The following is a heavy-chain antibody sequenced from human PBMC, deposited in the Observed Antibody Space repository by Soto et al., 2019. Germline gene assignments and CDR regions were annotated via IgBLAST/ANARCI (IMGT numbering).Heavy chain of an antibody. Sequence: SETLSLTCTVSGGSISSSSYYWGWIRQPPGKGLEWIGSIYYSGSTYYNPSLKSRVTISVDTSKNQFSLKLSSVTAADTAVYYCARRFLVRGVKEHAFDIWGQGTMVTVSS. J-gene: IGHJ3*02. CDR2: IYYSGST. CDR3: ARRFLVRGVKEHAFDI. V-gene: IGHV4-39*01. CDR1: GGSISSSSYY. D-gene: IGHD3-10*01.